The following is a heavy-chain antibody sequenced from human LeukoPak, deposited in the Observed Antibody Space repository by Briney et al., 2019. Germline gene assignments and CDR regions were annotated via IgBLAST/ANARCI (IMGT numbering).Heavy chain of an antibody. CDR2: INSDGNST. CDR3: ARPPYSSGSFNL. CDR1: GFTFSSYR. J-gene: IGHJ2*01. V-gene: IGHV3-74*01. Sequence: PGGSLRLSCAASGFTFSSYRMHWVRQAPGKGLVWVSRINSDGNSTIYADSVKGRSTISRDNAKNTLYLQMNSLRAEDTAVYYCARPPYSSGSFNLWGRGTLVTVSS. D-gene: IGHD6-19*01.